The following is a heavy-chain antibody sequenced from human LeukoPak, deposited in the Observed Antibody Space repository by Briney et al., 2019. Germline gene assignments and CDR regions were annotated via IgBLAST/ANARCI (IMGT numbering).Heavy chain of an antibody. V-gene: IGHV4-59*08. CDR2: IYYRGST. Sequence: SETLSLTCTVSGGSISSYYWSWIRQSPGKGLEWIGYIYYRGSTDYNPSLKSRVTISVDTSNNQFSLNLSSVTAADTAVYYCARQAVEGSGWCYYFDYWGQGTLVTVSS. CDR1: GGSISSYY. J-gene: IGHJ4*02. CDR3: ARQAVEGSGWCYYFDY. D-gene: IGHD6-19*01.